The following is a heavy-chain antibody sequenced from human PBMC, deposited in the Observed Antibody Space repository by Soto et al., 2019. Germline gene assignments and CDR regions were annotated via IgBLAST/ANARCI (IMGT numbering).Heavy chain of an antibody. Sequence: QVQLVQSGAEVKKPGASVKVSCKASGYTFTTYYIHWVRQAPGQGLEWMGIINPSGGNITYAQKFQGRVTMTRDTSTRTVYMELSSLRAEDTAVYYCGSDGGYQRFDYWGQGALVTVSP. J-gene: IGHJ4*02. D-gene: IGHD2-2*01. V-gene: IGHV1-46*03. CDR2: INPSGGNI. CDR1: GYTFTTYY. CDR3: GSDGGYQRFDY.